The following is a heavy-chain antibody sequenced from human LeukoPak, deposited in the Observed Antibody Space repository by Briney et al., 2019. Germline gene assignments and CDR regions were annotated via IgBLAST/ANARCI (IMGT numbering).Heavy chain of an antibody. J-gene: IGHJ4*02. D-gene: IGHD2-15*01. CDR3: ASRPDQHLLYYFDY. V-gene: IGHV1-2*02. Sequence: EASVKVSCKASGYTFTGYYMHWVRQAPGQGLEWMGWINPNSGGTKYAQKFQGRVTMTSDASISTAYIELSSLRSDDTAVYYCASRPDQHLLYYFDYWGQGALVTVSS. CDR2: INPNSGGT. CDR1: GYTFTGYY.